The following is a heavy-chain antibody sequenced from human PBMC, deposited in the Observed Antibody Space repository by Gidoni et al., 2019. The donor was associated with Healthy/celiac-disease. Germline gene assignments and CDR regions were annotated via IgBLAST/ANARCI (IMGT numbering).Heavy chain of an antibody. D-gene: IGHD3-3*01. Sequence: EVQLVESGGGLVKPGGSLRLSCAASGFTFSSYSMNWVRQAPGKGLEWVSSISSSSSYIYYADSVKGRFTISRDNAKNSLYLQMNSLRAEDTAVYYCARDFGGYYDFWSGYAVDYWGQGTLVTVSS. CDR2: ISSSSSYI. CDR3: ARDFGGYYDFWSGYAVDY. J-gene: IGHJ4*02. CDR1: GFTFSSYS. V-gene: IGHV3-21*01.